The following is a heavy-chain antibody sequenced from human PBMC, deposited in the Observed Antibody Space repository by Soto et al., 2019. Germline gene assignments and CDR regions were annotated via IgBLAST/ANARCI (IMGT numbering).Heavy chain of an antibody. J-gene: IGHJ1*01. CDR1: GGSISSGGYY. CDR3: ARGWGRYFQH. V-gene: IGHV4-31*03. CDR2: MYYIGST. D-gene: IGHD3-16*01. Sequence: QVQLQESGPGLVKPSQTLSLTCTVSGGSISSGGYYWSWIRQHPGKGLEWIGYMYYIGSTFYNPYLKTRFTITIATSNIRHAPKLSSVTAAATTVYYCARGWGRYFQHWGHGTLVTVSS.